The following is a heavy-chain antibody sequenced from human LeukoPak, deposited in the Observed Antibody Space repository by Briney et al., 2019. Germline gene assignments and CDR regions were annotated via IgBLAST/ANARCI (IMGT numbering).Heavy chain of an antibody. D-gene: IGHD6-6*01. CDR3: ASSPYHSYSSFMLEGKGSPLFFDY. Sequence: ASVKVSCKASGYTFTSYDINWVRQATGQGLEWMGWMNPNSGDTGYAQKFQGRVTITADESTSTAYMELSSLRSEDTAVYYCASSPYHSYSSFMLEGKGSPLFFDYWGQGTLVTVSS. CDR1: GYTFTSYD. J-gene: IGHJ4*02. V-gene: IGHV1-8*01. CDR2: MNPNSGDT.